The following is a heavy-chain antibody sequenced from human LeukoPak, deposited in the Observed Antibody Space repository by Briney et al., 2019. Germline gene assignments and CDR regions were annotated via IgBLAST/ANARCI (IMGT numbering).Heavy chain of an antibody. CDR2: ISSSSTSI. D-gene: IGHD2-15*01. Sequence: GGSLRLSCAASGFTFSPYTMNWVRQAPGKGLEWVSSISSSSTSIYYADSLKGRFTISRDNAKNTLYLQMNSLRAEDTAVYYCAREYSTGFDPWGQGTLVTVSS. CDR3: AREYSTGFDP. CDR1: GFTFSPYT. V-gene: IGHV3-21*01. J-gene: IGHJ5*02.